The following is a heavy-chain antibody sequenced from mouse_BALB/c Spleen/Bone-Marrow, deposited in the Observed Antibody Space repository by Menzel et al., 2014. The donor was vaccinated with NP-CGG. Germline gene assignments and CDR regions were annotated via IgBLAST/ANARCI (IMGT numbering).Heavy chain of an antibody. CDR3: ARQTYYDYDGYFDY. D-gene: IGHD2-4*01. Sequence: EVQRVESGGDLVKPGGSLKLSCAASGFTFSSYGMSWGRQTPDKRLEWVATISSGGSYTYYPDSVKGRFTISRDNAKNTLYLQMSSLKSEDTAMYYCARQTYYDYDGYFDYWGQGTTLTVSS. J-gene: IGHJ2*01. CDR1: GFTFSSYG. V-gene: IGHV5-6*01. CDR2: ISSGGSYT.